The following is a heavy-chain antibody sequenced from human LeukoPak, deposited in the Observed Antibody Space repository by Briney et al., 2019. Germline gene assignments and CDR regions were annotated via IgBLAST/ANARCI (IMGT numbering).Heavy chain of an antibody. Sequence: ASVKVSCKASGYTFTSYGISWVRQAPGQGLEWMGWISAYNGNTNYAQKLQGRVTMTTDTSTSTAYMELRSLRSDDTAVYYCARDIGFGPRSQYGFDYWGQGTLVTVSS. J-gene: IGHJ4*02. V-gene: IGHV1-18*01. CDR2: ISAYNGNT. D-gene: IGHD3-10*01. CDR1: GYTFTSYG. CDR3: ARDIGFGPRSQYGFDY.